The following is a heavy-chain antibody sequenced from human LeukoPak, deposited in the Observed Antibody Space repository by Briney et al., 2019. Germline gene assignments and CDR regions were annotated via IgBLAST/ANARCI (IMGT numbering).Heavy chain of an antibody. CDR2: ISYDGSNK. CDR1: GFTFSTYG. J-gene: IGHJ4*02. V-gene: IGHV3-30*18. CDR3: AKTAWELGYCSSTSCYHFDY. Sequence: GRPLRLSCAASGFTFSTYGMHWVRQAPGKGLEGVAVISYDGSNKYYADSVKGRFTISRDSSKNTLYLQMNSLRAEDTAVYYCAKTAWELGYCSSTSCYHFDYWGQGTLVTVSS. D-gene: IGHD2-2*01.